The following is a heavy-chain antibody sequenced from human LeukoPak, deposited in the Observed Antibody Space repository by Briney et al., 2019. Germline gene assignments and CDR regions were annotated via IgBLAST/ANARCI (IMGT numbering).Heavy chain of an antibody. D-gene: IGHD4-23*01. J-gene: IGHJ4*02. V-gene: IGHV3-23*01. CDR1: GFTFSSYA. CDR2: IRGRGGRT. CDR3: AKDPGGNSLRFDY. Sequence: GGSLRLSCAASGFTFSSYAMSWVRQAPGKGLEWVSAIRGRGGRTYYADSVKGRFIISRDKSEHTLYLQMSSLRTEGTALYYCAKDPGGNSLRFDYWGQGTLVTVSS.